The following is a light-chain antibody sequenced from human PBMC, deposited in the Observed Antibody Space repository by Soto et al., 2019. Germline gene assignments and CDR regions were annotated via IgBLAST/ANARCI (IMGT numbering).Light chain of an antibody. V-gene: IGLV2-11*01. CDR2: DVT. CDR3: CSYAGSYTVV. J-gene: IGLJ2*01. Sequence: QSALTQPRSVSGSPGQSVTISCTGISSDVGDYNYVSWYQLHPGTAPKLMIYDVTKRPSGVPDRFSGSKSGNTASLTISGLQPEDEADYYCCSYAGSYTVVFGGGTKLTVL. CDR1: SSDVGDYNY.